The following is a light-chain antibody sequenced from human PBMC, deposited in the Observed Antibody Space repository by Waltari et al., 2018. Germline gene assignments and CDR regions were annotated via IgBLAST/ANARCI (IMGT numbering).Light chain of an antibody. Sequence: SCRASQSVSTYLAWYQHRPGQPPRLLIYDSSSRATGIPARFSGSGSETDFTLTISSLEPEDFAVYYCQQRYKWPLTFGGGSKVEI. CDR2: DSS. V-gene: IGKV3-11*01. J-gene: IGKJ4*01. CDR1: QSVSTY. CDR3: QQRYKWPLT.